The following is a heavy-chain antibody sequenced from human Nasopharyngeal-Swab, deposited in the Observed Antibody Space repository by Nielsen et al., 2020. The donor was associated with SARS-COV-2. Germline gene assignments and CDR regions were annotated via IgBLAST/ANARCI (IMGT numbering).Heavy chain of an antibody. CDR3: ARVGPSGYYYGMDV. J-gene: IGHJ6*02. D-gene: IGHD6-25*01. V-gene: IGHV1-2*06. Sequence: WVRQAPGQGLEWMGRINPNSGGTNYAQKFQGRVTMTRDTSISTAYMELGRLRSDDTAVYYCARVGPSGYYYGMDVWGQGTMVTVSS. CDR2: INPNSGGT.